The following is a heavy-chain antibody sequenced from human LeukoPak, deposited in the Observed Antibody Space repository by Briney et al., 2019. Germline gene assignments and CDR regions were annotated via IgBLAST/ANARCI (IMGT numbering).Heavy chain of an antibody. CDR3: ARGMFIVVVPHNWFDP. J-gene: IGHJ5*02. V-gene: IGHV1-2*02. Sequence: ASVKVSCKASGYTFTSYDINWVRHATGQGLEWMGWINPNSGGTNYAQNFQGRVTMTRDTSISTAYMELSRLRSDDTAVYYCARGMFIVVVPHNWFDPWGQGTRVTVSS. CDR2: INPNSGGT. D-gene: IGHD2-2*01. CDR1: GYTFTSYD.